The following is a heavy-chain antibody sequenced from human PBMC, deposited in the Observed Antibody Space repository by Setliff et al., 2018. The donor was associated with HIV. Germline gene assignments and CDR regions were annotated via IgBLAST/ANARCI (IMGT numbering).Heavy chain of an antibody. Sequence: PSETLSLTCTVSGDSIISSRNFWGWIRQPPGKGLEWLGNIGNIYYGGTTYHNPSLKGRITISVFTSSQQLSLTLTSVTPADTAVYYCARLRAAGTVHYFDPWGQGTQVTVSS. V-gene: IGHV4-39*01. J-gene: IGHJ5*02. D-gene: IGHD6-13*01. CDR3: ARLRAAGTVHYFDP. CDR1: GDSIISSRNF. CDR2: IYYGGTT.